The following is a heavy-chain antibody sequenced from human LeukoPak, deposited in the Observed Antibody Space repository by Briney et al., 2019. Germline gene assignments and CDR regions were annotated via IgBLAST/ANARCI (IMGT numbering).Heavy chain of an antibody. J-gene: IGHJ3*01. Sequence: QPGGSLRLSCAASGFTLSGYEMNWVRQAPGKGLEWVSYISSSGSIVYYADSVHGRFTISRDNAKDSLYLQMDSLRVDDTAVYYCARDPGYGAGSYSGPDSFDLWGLGTMVTVS. V-gene: IGHV3-48*03. D-gene: IGHD3-10*01. CDR1: GFTLSGYE. CDR2: ISSSGSIV. CDR3: ARDPGYGAGSYSGPDSFDL.